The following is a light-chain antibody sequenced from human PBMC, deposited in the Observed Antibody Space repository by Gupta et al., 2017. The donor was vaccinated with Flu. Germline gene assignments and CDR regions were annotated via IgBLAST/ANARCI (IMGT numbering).Light chain of an antibody. CDR2: AAS. CDR1: QGVSTW. CDR3: QQASSFPQT. V-gene: IGKV1-12*01. Sequence: IQMTQSPSSVSASVGDRVTITCRASQGVSTWLVWYQQKPGKAPKVLISAASTLHTGVPSRFSGSGSGTDFTLTIRSLQPEDFATYYCQQASSFPQTFGQGTKVEVK. J-gene: IGKJ1*01.